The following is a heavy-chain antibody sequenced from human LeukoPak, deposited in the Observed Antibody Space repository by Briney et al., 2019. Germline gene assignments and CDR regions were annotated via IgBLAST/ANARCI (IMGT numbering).Heavy chain of an antibody. J-gene: IGHJ4*02. CDR2: IYHSGST. D-gene: IGHD3-10*01. Sequence: SGTLSLTCAVSGGSISSSKWWSWVRQPPGKGLEWIGEIYHSGSTNYNPSLKSRVTISVDKSKNQFSLKLSSVTAADTAVYYCATVSAFFYDLGSYYTFDYWGQGTLVTVSS. V-gene: IGHV4-4*02. CDR3: ATVSAFFYDLGSYYTFDY. CDR1: GGSISSSKW.